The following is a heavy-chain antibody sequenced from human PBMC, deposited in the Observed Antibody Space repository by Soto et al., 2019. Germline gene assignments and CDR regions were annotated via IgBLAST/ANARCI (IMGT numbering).Heavy chain of an antibody. V-gene: IGHV3-30*18. J-gene: IGHJ4*02. D-gene: IGHD2-15*01. CDR3: PKDPQGYCSGGSCYGEIDY. CDR2: ISYDGSNK. Sequence: LRLSCPASGLTFRSYGTHWVRYAPARCLHWVAVISYDGSNKYDAASVKGRFTISRDNSKNKLYLQMNSLRAEDTAVYYCPKDPQGYCSGGSCYGEIDYWGQGTLLTDSS. CDR1: GLTFRSYG.